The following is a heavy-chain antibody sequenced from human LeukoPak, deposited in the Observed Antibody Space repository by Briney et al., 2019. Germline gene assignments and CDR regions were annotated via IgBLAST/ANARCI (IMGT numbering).Heavy chain of an antibody. Sequence: GGSLRLSCAASGFTFSSYSMNWVRQAPGKGLEWVSSISSSSSYIYYADSVKGRFTISRDNAKNSLYLQMNSLRAEDTAVYYCARDPPDNYYDSSGYFDYWGQGTLVTVSS. CDR2: ISSSSSYI. D-gene: IGHD3-22*01. V-gene: IGHV3-21*01. CDR3: ARDPPDNYYDSSGYFDY. J-gene: IGHJ4*02. CDR1: GFTFSSYS.